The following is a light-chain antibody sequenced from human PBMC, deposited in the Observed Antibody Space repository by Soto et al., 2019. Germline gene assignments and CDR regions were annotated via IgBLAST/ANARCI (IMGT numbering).Light chain of an antibody. CDR3: QQYNTFWT. CDR1: QSISSW. V-gene: IGKV1-5*03. Sequence: DIEMTQSPATLSASLGERVTLTCRASQSISSWLAWYQQRPGKAPKLLIYKASSLESGVPSRFSGSGSGTEFTLTISSLQPDDFATYYCQQYNTFWTFGQGTKVDIK. CDR2: KAS. J-gene: IGKJ1*01.